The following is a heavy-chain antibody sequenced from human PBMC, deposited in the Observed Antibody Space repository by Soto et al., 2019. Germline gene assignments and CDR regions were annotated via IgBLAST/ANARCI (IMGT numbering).Heavy chain of an antibody. D-gene: IGHD1-1*01. CDR2: IVVGSGST. J-gene: IGHJ6*02. Sequence: GASVKVSCKASGITFRRSAVQWLRQARGQPLEWIGRIVVGSGSTTYAQIVQERITITRDMSTSTVYMDLRSLRPEDTAMYYCEADAHQDVFLKCYPDNCDFQDVSARGT. CDR1: GITFRRSA. CDR3: EADAHQDVFLKCYPDNCDFQDV. V-gene: IGHV1-58*01.